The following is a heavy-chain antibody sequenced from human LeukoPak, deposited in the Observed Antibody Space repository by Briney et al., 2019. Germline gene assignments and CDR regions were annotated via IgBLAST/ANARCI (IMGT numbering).Heavy chain of an antibody. V-gene: IGHV3-30-3*01. D-gene: IGHD7-27*01. CDR3: TKDPPLTGGVYSAY. Sequence: GGSLRLSCAASGFTFSNYTMHWVRQAPGKGLEWVAVISYDGSNKYYADSVKGRFTISRDNSKNTLYLQMNSLKTEDTAVYYCTKDPPLTGGVYSAYWGQGTLVTVSS. CDR1: GFTFSNYT. J-gene: IGHJ4*02. CDR2: ISYDGSNK.